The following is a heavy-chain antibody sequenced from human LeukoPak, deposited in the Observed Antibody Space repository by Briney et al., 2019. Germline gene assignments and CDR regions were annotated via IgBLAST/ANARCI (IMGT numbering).Heavy chain of an antibody. Sequence: SQTLSLTCTVSGGSISSGGYYWSWIRQPPGKGLEWIGYIYHSGSTYYNPSLKSRVTISVDRSKNQFSLKLSSVTAADTAVYYCAREYDFWSGFDYWGQGTLVTVSS. J-gene: IGHJ4*02. CDR1: GGSISSGGYY. D-gene: IGHD3-3*01. CDR3: AREYDFWSGFDY. V-gene: IGHV4-30-2*01. CDR2: IYHSGST.